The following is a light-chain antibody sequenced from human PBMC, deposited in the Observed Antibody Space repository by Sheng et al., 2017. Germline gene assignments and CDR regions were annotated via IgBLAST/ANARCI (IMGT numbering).Light chain of an antibody. V-gene: IGLV2-11*02. CDR1: SSDVGGYLY. J-gene: IGLJ2*01. CDR2: DVT. CDR3: CSYAGSYTLI. Sequence: QSALTQPRSVSGSPGQSVTISCTGTSSDVGGYLYVSWYQQRPGKAPKLMIHDVTERPSGVPDRFSGSKSDNTASLTISGLQAEDEADYYCCSYAGSYTLIFGGGTTLSVL.